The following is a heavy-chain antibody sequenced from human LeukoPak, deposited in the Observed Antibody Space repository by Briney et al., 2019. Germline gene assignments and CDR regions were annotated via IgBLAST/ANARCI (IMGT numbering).Heavy chain of an antibody. CDR1: GFTVSSNY. D-gene: IGHD2-2*01. V-gene: IGHV3-21*01. Sequence: GGSLRLSCAASGFTVSSNYMNWVRQAPGEGLEWVSSISSSSSYIYYADSVKGRFTISRDNAKNSLYLQMNSLRAEDTAVYYCASGRVRDIVVVPAARSAFDIWGQGTMVTVSS. CDR3: ASGRVRDIVVVPAARSAFDI. CDR2: ISSSSSYI. J-gene: IGHJ3*02.